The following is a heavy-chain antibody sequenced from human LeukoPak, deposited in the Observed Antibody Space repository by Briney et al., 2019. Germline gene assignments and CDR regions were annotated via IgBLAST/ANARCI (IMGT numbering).Heavy chain of an antibody. J-gene: IGHJ4*02. CDR1: GFTFSDYY. CDR2: ISGSGGST. CDR3: AKEMSFIQLWSTPDY. D-gene: IGHD5-18*01. Sequence: GGSLRLSCAASGFTFSDYYMSWIRQAPGKGLEWVSAISGSGGSTYYADSVKGRFTISRDNSKNTLYLQMNSLRAEDTAVYYCAKEMSFIQLWSTPDYWGQGTLVTVSS. V-gene: IGHV3-23*01.